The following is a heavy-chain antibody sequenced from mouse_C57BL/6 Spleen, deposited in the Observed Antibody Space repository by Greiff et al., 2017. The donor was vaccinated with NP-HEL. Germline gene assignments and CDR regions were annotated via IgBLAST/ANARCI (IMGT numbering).Heavy chain of an antibody. CDR2: IWSGGST. V-gene: IGHV2-2*01. CDR1: GFSLTSYG. D-gene: IGHD2-1*01. CDR3: ARKPPGYYGNYGEGAMDY. Sequence: QVQLKESGPGLVQPSQSLSITCTVSGFSLTSYGVHWVRQSPGKGLEWLGVIWSGGSTDYNAAFISRLSISKDNSKSQVFFKMNSLQADDTAIYYCARKPPGYYGNYGEGAMDYWGQGTSVTVSS. J-gene: IGHJ4*01.